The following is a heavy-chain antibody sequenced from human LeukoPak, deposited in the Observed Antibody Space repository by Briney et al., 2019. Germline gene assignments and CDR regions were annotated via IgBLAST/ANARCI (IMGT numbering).Heavy chain of an antibody. D-gene: IGHD3-10*01. CDR2: IYYSGST. CDR1: GGSISSSSYY. V-gene: IGHV4-39*01. CDR3: ARPMADSGRPHDAFDI. J-gene: IGHJ3*02. Sequence: PSETLSLTCTVSGGSISSSSYYWGWIRQPPGKGLEWIVSIYYSGSTYDNPSLKSRVTISVGTSKNQFSLKLSSVTAADTAVYDRARPMADSGRPHDAFDIWGQGTMVTVSS.